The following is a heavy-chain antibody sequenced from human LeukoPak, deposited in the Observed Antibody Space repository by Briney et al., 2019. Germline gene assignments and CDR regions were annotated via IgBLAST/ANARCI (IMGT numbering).Heavy chain of an antibody. CDR1: GGTFSSYA. D-gene: IGHD3-22*01. J-gene: IGHJ5*02. V-gene: IGHV1-69*06. Sequence: SVKVSCKASGGTFSSYAISWVRQAPGQGLEWMGGIIPIFGTANYAQKFQGRVTITADKSTSTAYMELSSLRSEDTAVYYCARADTFHYYDSSGYPNYKYNWFDPWGQGTLVTVSS. CDR2: IIPIFGTA. CDR3: ARADTFHYYDSSGYPNYKYNWFDP.